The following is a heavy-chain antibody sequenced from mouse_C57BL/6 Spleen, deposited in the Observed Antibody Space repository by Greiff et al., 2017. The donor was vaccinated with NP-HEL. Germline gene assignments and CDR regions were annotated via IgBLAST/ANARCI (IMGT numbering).Heavy chain of an antibody. J-gene: IGHJ4*01. D-gene: IGHD2-5*01. CDR3: ARSGYSNFGYYAMYY. CDR1: GYTFTSYT. CDR2: INPSSGYT. Sequence: LQESGAELARPGASVKMSCKASGYTFTSYTMHWVKQRPGQGLEWIGYINPSSGYTKYNQKFKDKATLTADKSSSTAYMQLSSLTSEDSAVYYCARSGYSNFGYYAMYYWGQGTSVTVSS. V-gene: IGHV1-4*01.